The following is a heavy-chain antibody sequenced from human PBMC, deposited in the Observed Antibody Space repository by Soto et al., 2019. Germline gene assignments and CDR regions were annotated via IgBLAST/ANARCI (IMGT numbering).Heavy chain of an antibody. J-gene: IGHJ5*02. CDR2: IYYSGST. D-gene: IGHD6-13*01. Sequence: SETLSLTCTVSGGSISSGGYYWSWIRQHPGKGLEWIGYIYYSGSTYYNPSLKSRVTISVDTSKNQFSLKLSSVTAADTAVYYCARGDGAAAGSWSPWGQGTLVTVSS. CDR3: ARGDGAAAGSWSP. CDR1: GGSISSGGYY. V-gene: IGHV4-31*03.